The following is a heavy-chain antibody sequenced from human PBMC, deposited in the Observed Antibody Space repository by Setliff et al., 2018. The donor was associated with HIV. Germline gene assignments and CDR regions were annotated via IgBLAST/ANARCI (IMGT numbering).Heavy chain of an antibody. J-gene: IGHJ4*02. CDR2: IYTSGST. Sequence: TLSLTCTVSGGSISSYYWSWIRQPPGKGLEWIGYIYTSGSTNYNPSLKSRVTISVDTSKNQFSLKLTSVTAADTAVYYCARPFDWGSSHPLGYWSQGTLVTVSS. D-gene: IGHD3-9*01. CDR1: GGSISSYY. CDR3: ARPFDWGSSHPLGY. V-gene: IGHV4-4*08.